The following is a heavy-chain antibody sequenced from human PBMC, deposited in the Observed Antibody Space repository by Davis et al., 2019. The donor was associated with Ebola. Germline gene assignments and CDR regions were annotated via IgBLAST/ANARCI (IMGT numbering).Heavy chain of an antibody. D-gene: IGHD2-2*02. Sequence: GESLKISCAASGFTFSSYWMSWVRQAPGKGLEWVANIKQDGSEKYYVDSVKGRFTISRDNAKNSLYLQMNGLRAEDTAVYYCARETHCSSTSCYTYYYYYYMDVWGKGTTVTVSS. CDR2: IKQDGSEK. J-gene: IGHJ6*03. V-gene: IGHV3-7*03. CDR3: ARETHCSSTSCYTYYYYYYMDV. CDR1: GFTFSSYW.